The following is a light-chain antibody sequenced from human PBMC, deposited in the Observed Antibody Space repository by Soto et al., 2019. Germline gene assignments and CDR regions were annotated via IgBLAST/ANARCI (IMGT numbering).Light chain of an antibody. V-gene: IGKV3-20*01. CDR1: HSVSSY. Sequence: EIVLTQSAGSLCLSPGEGGSLXWRASHSVSSYLAWFQQKPGPAPRPLIYGASSRANGIPDRFSGSGSATDFTRTISRREPDDFAVYYGQQYGSSPLTFGGGTKVDIK. CDR3: QQYGSSPLT. CDR2: GAS. J-gene: IGKJ4*01.